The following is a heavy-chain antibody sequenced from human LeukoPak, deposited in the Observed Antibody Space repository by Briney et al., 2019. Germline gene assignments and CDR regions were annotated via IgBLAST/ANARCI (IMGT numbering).Heavy chain of an antibody. V-gene: IGHV3-30*19. Sequence: GRSLRLSCAASGFTFGSYGMHWVRQAPGEGLEWMAVISYDGNKQHYADSVKGRFTISRDNSKNTIYLQVNSLRPEDTAVYYCARDRGGWYKDALDVWGQGTMLTVSS. D-gene: IGHD6-19*01. CDR3: ARDRGGWYKDALDV. J-gene: IGHJ3*01. CDR2: ISYDGNKQ. CDR1: GFTFGSYG.